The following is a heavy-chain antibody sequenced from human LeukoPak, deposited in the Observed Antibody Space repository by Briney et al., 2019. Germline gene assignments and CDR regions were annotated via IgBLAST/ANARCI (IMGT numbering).Heavy chain of an antibody. CDR2: ISSDGNYK. D-gene: IGHD2-21*02. CDR3: VRVITGDSFSDY. V-gene: IGHV3-30-3*01. Sequence: PGGSLRLSCAASGFTFSSYAMHWVRQAPGKGLEWVAVISSDGNYKYYADSVRGRFTMSRDNSKNTLYLQMNSPRAEDTAVYYCVRVITGDSFSDYGGQGTLVSVSS. J-gene: IGHJ4*02. CDR1: GFTFSSYA.